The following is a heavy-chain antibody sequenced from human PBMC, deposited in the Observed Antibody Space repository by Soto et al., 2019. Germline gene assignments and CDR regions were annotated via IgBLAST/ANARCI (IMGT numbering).Heavy chain of an antibody. CDR3: ARDREIHCSSTSCYRYYYYYYGMDV. D-gene: IGHD2-2*01. V-gene: IGHV1-69*13. Sequence: SVKVSCKASGGTFSSYAISWVRQAPGQGLEWMGGIIPIFGTANYAQKFQGRVTITADESTSTAYMELSSLRSEDTAVYYCARDREIHCSSTSCYRYYYYYYGMDVWGQGTTVTVSS. J-gene: IGHJ6*02. CDR1: GGTFSSYA. CDR2: IIPIFGTA.